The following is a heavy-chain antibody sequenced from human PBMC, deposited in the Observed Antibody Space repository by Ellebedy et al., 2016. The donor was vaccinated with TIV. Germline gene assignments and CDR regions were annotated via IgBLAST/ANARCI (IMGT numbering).Heavy chain of an antibody. CDR2: ITNDGSET. CDR3: ATDGTYGNFDN. V-gene: IGHV3-74*01. J-gene: IGHJ4*02. CDR1: GLTFSGYW. D-gene: IGHD1-26*01. Sequence: GEFLKISXEVSGLTFSGYWMHWVRQAPGKGLAWVSRITNDGSETRYADSVKGRFTISRDNARKTVYLHMSSLRAEDTAVYYCATDGTYGNFDNWGQGTLVTVSS.